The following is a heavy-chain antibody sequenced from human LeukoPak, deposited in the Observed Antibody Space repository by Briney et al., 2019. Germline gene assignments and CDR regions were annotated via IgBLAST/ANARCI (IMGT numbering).Heavy chain of an antibody. J-gene: IGHJ4*02. CDR3: ARLLPEYYFDY. V-gene: IGHV5-51*01. CDR2: IYPGDSDT. CDR1: GYSFTNYW. Sequence: KFGESLKISCNGSGYSFTNYWIGWVRQMPGKGLEWMGIIYPGDSDTRYSPSFQGQVTISADKSISTAFLQWSSLKASDTAMYYCARLLPEYYFDYWGQGTLVTVSS. D-gene: IGHD2-15*01.